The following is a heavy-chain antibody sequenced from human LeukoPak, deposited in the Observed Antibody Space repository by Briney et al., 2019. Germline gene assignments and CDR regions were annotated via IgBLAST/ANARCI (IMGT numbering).Heavy chain of an antibody. J-gene: IGHJ4*02. CDR2: ISSSSSYI. D-gene: IGHD6-6*01. CDR1: GFTFSSYS. V-gene: IGHV3-21*01. Sequence: GGSLRLSCAASGFTFSSYSMNWVRQAPGNGLEWVSSISSSSSYIYYADSVKGRFTISRDNAKNSLYLQMNSLRAEDTAVYYCARDLLPIAARDLFDYWGQGTLVTVSS. CDR3: ARDLLPIAARDLFDY.